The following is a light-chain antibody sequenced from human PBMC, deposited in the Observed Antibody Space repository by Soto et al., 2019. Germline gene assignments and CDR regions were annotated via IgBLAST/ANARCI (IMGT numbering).Light chain of an antibody. CDR3: QLSHTTLT. Sequence: DIQMTQSPSSLSASVGDRVTITCQASQDISNYLNWYQQKPGKAPKLLIYDASNLETGVPSRFSGSGSGTDFTLTIISLQPEDSATYYCQLSHTTLTFGQGTRLEIK. J-gene: IGKJ5*01. V-gene: IGKV1-33*01. CDR2: DAS. CDR1: QDISNY.